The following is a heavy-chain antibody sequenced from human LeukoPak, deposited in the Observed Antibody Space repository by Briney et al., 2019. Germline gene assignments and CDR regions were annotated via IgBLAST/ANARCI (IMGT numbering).Heavy chain of an antibody. CDR2: ISAYNGNT. Sequence: GASVKVSCKASGYTFTSYGISWVRQAPGQGLEWMGWISAYNGNTNYAQKLQGRVTITTDTSTSTAYMELRSLRSDDTAVYYCARGGPSRYCSSTSCYSSFDYWGQGTLVTVSS. J-gene: IGHJ4*02. CDR3: ARGGPSRYCSSTSCYSSFDY. D-gene: IGHD2-2*01. V-gene: IGHV1-18*01. CDR1: GYTFTSYG.